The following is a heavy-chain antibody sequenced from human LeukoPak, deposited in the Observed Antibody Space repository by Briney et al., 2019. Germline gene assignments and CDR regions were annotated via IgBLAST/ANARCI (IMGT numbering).Heavy chain of an antibody. V-gene: IGHV3-11*06. CDR1: GFTFSDFY. CDR3: ARVYSYGFIFDY. CDR2: ISSSSSYT. Sequence: PGGSLRLSCAASGFTFSDFYMTWIRQAPGKGLEWVSYISSSSSYTNYADSVKGRFTISRDNAKNSLYLQMNSLRAEDTAVYYCARVYSYGFIFDYWGQGTLVTVSS. D-gene: IGHD5-18*01. J-gene: IGHJ4*02.